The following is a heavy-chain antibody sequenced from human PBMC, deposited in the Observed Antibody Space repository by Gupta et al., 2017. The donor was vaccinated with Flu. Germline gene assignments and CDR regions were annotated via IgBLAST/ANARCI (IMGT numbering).Heavy chain of an antibody. CDR3: AGYGDFAS. CDR1: GFSFRSYA. V-gene: IGHV3-30-3*01. D-gene: IGHD4-17*01. CDR2: ISYDGGSI. Sequence: QEQLVESGGGVVQPGRSLRLSCAAYGFSFRSYAMYWVRQAPGKGLEWVAVISYDGGSIDYADSVKGRFTISRDNSKNTLYLQMNSLRADDTAVYYCAGYGDFASWGQGALVTVSS. J-gene: IGHJ4*02.